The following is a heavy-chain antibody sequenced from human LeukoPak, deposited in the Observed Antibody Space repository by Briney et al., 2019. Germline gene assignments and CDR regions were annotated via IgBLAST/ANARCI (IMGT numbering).Heavy chain of an antibody. V-gene: IGHV4-59*01. Sequence: SETLSLTCTVSGGSISTYYWSWIRQPPGKGLEWIGYVYNSGSTDYNPSLKSRVTISADTSKNQFSLKVNSVTASDTAVYYCVRDRELYYWGQGILVTVSS. CDR1: GGSISTYY. J-gene: IGHJ4*02. CDR2: VYNSGST. D-gene: IGHD1-26*01. CDR3: VRDRELYY.